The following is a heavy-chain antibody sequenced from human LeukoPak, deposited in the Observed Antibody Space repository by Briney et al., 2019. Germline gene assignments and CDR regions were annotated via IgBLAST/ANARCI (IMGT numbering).Heavy chain of an antibody. Sequence: GGSLRLSCAASGFTFNSYAMAWVRQAPGKGLEWVSAISGSGGSTYYVDSVKGRFTISRDNSKNTLYLQMNSLRAEDTAVYYCAKSGYNRFDYWGQGTLVTVSS. CDR3: AKSGYNRFDY. CDR1: GFTFNSYA. CDR2: ISGSGGST. J-gene: IGHJ4*02. V-gene: IGHV3-23*01. D-gene: IGHD5-24*01.